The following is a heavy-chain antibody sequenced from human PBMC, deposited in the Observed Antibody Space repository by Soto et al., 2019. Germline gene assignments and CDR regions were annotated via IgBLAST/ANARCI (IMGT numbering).Heavy chain of an antibody. V-gene: IGHV4-31*03. J-gene: IGHJ6*02. Sequence: QVQLQESGPGLVKPSQTLSLTCTVSGDSISSGGYYWSWIRQYPGKALEWIGHIYHSGSTYYNPSLKSRVSISVDTSKRQFSLKLSFVTAADTAVYYCARDLKFENDGGYYQYAMDVWGQGTTVTVSS. CDR1: GDSISSGGYY. CDR2: IYHSGST. CDR3: ARDLKFENDGGYYQYAMDV. D-gene: IGHD1-1*01.